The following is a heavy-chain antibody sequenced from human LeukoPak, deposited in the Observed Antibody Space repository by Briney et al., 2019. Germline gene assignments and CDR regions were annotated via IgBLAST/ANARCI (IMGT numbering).Heavy chain of an antibody. D-gene: IGHD3-10*01. V-gene: IGHV6-1*01. J-gene: IGHJ4*02. CDR3: ARSNPARFGELPLDY. Sequence: SQTLSLTCALSGDSVSSNSAAWNWIRQSPSRGLEWVGRTYYRSKWYNDYAVSVKSRITINPDTSKNQFSLQLNSVTPEDTAVYYCARSNPARFGELPLDYWGQGTLVTVSS. CDR2: TYYRSKWYN. CDR1: GDSVSSNSAA.